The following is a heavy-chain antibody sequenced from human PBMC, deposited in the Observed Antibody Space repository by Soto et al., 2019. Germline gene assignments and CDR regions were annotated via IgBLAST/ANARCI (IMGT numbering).Heavy chain of an antibody. V-gene: IGHV3-7*03. Sequence: PGGSLRLSCAASGFNCSSYWMNWVRQAPGKGLEWVANIKQDGSAKYYVDSLKGRFTISRDKAKNSLYLQMNSLRAEDTAVYYCARDQDVALNDAFDIWGQGTMVTVSS. CDR2: IKQDGSAK. CDR1: GFNCSSYW. CDR3: ARDQDVALNDAFDI. D-gene: IGHD5-12*01. J-gene: IGHJ3*02.